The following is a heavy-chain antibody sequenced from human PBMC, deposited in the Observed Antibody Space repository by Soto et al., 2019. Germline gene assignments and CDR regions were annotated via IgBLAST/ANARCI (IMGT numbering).Heavy chain of an antibody. Sequence: SETLSLTCTVYGGSFSCYFWNWIRQSPGKGLEWIGKVNHNGRNNYNPSLKSRVTISMDMSKNQFSLKLTSVTAADTAVYYCARGGSSDWQVAFDFWGQGTMVTVSS. CDR1: GGSFSCYF. D-gene: IGHD6-19*01. V-gene: IGHV4-34*01. CDR3: ARGGSSDWQVAFDF. CDR2: VNHNGRN. J-gene: IGHJ3*01.